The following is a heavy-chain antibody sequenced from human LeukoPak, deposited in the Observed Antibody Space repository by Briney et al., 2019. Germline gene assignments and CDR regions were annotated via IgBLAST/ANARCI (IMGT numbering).Heavy chain of an antibody. V-gene: IGHV7-4-1*02. J-gene: IGHJ5*02. CDR2: INTNTGNP. D-gene: IGHD1-26*01. CDR1: GYTFTSYA. Sequence: GASVKVSCKASGYTFTSYAMNWVRQAPGQGLEWMGWINTNTGNPTYAQGFTGRFVFSLDTSVSTAYLQISSLKAEDTAVYYCARDRSGSKSDWFDPWGQGTLVTVSS. CDR3: ARDRSGSKSDWFDP.